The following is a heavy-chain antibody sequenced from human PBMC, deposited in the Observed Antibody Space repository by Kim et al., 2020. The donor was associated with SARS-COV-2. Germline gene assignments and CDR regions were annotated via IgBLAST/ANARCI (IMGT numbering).Heavy chain of an antibody. CDR3: SKDPRKYDINWFPNWVD. D-gene: IGHD1-1*01. CDR1: GFAFSNYA. Sequence: GGSLRLSCAASGFAFSNYAMSWVRQAPGKGLEWVSGISASGDSTYYAVSVKGRFTISRDNSKNTLWLQMNSLRVEDTAVYYCSKDPRKYDINWFPNWVD. CDR2: ISASGDST. J-gene: IGHJ5*01. V-gene: IGHV3-23*01.